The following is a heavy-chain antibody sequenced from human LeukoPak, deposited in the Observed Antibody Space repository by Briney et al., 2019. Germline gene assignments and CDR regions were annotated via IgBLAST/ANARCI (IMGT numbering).Heavy chain of an antibody. D-gene: IGHD3-9*01. J-gene: IGHJ6*02. CDR2: MNPNSGNT. Sequence: ASVKVSCKASGYTFTSYDINWVRQATGQGLEWMGWMNPNSGNTGYTQKFQGRVTMTRNTSISTAYTELSSLRSEDTAVYYCARAHYDILTGYYVYYYYGMDVWGQGTTVTVSS. CDR1: GYTFTSYD. V-gene: IGHV1-8*01. CDR3: ARAHYDILTGYYVYYYYGMDV.